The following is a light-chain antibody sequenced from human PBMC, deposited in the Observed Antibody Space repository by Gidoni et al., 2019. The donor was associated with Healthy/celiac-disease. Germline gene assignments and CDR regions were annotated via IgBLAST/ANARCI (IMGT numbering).Light chain of an antibody. CDR2: AAS. CDR1: QSISSY. V-gene: IGKV1-39*01. CDR3: QQSYSTLWT. Sequence: DIQMTQSPSSLSASVGDRVTITCRASQSISSYLNWYQQKPGKAPKLLIYAASSLQSGVPSRFSGGGSGTDFTLTISSLQPEDFATYYCQQSYSTLWTFGQXTKVEIK. J-gene: IGKJ1*01.